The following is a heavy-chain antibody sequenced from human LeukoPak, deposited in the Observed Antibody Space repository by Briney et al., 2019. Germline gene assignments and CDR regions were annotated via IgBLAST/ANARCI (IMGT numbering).Heavy chain of an antibody. J-gene: IGHJ4*02. D-gene: IGHD2-2*01. CDR3: AREDCSSTSCYRAFDY. V-gene: IGHV3-23*01. CDR1: GFTFSSYA. CDR2: ISGSGGST. Sequence: PGGSLRLSCAASGFTFSSYAMSWVRQALGKGLEWVSAISGSGGSTYYADSVKGRFTISRDNSKNTLYLQMNSLRAEDTAVYYCAREDCSSTSCYRAFDYWGQGTLVTVSS.